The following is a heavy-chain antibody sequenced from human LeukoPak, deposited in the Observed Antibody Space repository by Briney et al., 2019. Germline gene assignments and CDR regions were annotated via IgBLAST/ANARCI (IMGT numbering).Heavy chain of an antibody. CDR1: GYSISSGYY. CDR2: NYHSGST. J-gene: IGHJ4*02. Sequence: SETLSLTCAVSGYSISSGYYWGWIRQPPGKGLEWIGSNYHSGSTYYNPSLKSRVTISVDTSKDQFSLKLSSVTAADTAVYYCASYYDYVWGSLLVDYWGQGTLVTVSS. D-gene: IGHD3-16*01. V-gene: IGHV4-38-2*01. CDR3: ASYYDYVWGSLLVDY.